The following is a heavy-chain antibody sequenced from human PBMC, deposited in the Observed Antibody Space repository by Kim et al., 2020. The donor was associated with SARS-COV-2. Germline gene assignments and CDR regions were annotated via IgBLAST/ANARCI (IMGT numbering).Heavy chain of an antibody. Sequence: ADSVEGRFTISRDNSKNTLFLQMNSLRVEDTAIYYCARGGAPGYYRLPCNTWGQGTQVIVSS. D-gene: IGHD3-3*01. V-gene: IGHV3-53*01. J-gene: IGHJ5*02. CDR3: ARGGAPGYYRLPCNT.